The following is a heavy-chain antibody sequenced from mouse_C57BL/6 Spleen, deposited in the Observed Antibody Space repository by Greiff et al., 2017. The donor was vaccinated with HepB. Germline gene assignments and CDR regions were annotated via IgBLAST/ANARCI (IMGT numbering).Heavy chain of an antibody. Sequence: EVQVVESGGGLVQPGGSLSLSCAASGFTFTDYYMSWVRQPPGKALEWLGFIRNKANGYTTEYSASVKGRFTISRDNSQSILYLQMNALRAEDSATYYCARCFYDYGGDYWGQGTTLTVSS. CDR1: GFTFTDYY. CDR2: IRNKANGYTT. V-gene: IGHV7-3*01. J-gene: IGHJ2*01. CDR3: ARCFYDYGGDY. D-gene: IGHD2-4*01.